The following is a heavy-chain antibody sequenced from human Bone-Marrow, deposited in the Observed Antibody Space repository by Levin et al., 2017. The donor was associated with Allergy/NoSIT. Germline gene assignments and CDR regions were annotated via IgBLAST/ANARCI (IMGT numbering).Heavy chain of an antibody. CDR1: GFTFSSYS. D-gene: IGHD3-22*01. CDR3: ARGSVVIPWWYFDL. V-gene: IGHV3-48*02. Sequence: SLKISCAASGFTFSSYSMSWVRQAPGKGLEWVSYISSSSGTIKYADSVRGRFTISRDNAENSLNLQINNLRDEDTAVYYCARGSVVIPWWYFDLWGRGTLVTVSS. J-gene: IGHJ2*01. CDR2: ISSSSGTI.